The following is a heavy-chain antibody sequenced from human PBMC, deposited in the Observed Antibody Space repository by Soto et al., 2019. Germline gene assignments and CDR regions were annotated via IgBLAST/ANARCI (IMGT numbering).Heavy chain of an antibody. CDR1: GGSTSGKY. Sequence: QVHLQESGPGVVKASETLSLTCSLSGGSTSGKYWSWIRQSAGKGLEWIGRIYSSGRTHYNPSLGSRVSMSVAQNSFSLRLTSVTAAGSAIYDCARDFDVNTALDYWYFDLWGRGTQVSVSS. CDR2: IYSSGRT. CDR3: ARDFDVNTALDYWYFDL. J-gene: IGHJ2*01. D-gene: IGHD3-9*01. V-gene: IGHV4-4*07.